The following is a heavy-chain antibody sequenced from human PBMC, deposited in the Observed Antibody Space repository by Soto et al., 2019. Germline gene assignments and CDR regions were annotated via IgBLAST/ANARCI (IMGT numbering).Heavy chain of an antibody. V-gene: IGHV3-23*01. D-gene: IGHD1-20*01. J-gene: IGHJ5*01. CDR3: AKDAVPYNGKWDWFDS. Sequence: DVQLLESGGGLVQPGGSLTLSCAASRFTFSDFAMSWVRQAPGKGLEWVSSIGGGGTDTYYADSVKGRFTISRDNSKNTLYLQMDGLRDEDTGVYYCAKDAVPYNGKWDWFDSWGQGTLVIVSS. CDR1: RFTFSDFA. CDR2: IGGGGTDT.